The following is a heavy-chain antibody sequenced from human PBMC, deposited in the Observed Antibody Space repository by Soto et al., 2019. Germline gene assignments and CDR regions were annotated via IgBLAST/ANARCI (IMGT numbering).Heavy chain of an antibody. V-gene: IGHV5-10-1*01. D-gene: IGHD2-15*01. CDR3: ARQGSYWFDP. CDR2: IDPSDSYI. CDR1: EYSFTTYY. Sequence: VESLKISCQGSEYSFTTYYINWVRQMPGKVLEWMGRIDPSDSYINYSPSFQGHVTFSVDKSITTAYLQWNSLKASDTAMYYCARQGSYWFDPWGQGTLLTVSS. J-gene: IGHJ5*02.